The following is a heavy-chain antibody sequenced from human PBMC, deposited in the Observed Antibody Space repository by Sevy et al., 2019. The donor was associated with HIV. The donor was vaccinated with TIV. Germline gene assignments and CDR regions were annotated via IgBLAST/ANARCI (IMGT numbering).Heavy chain of an antibody. CDR1: GFTFSTYA. CDR2: ISGTGGTT. CDR3: AKTHCSTTSCSRTIDC. Sequence: GGSLRLSCAASGFTFSTYAMTWVRQPPARGLEWVSSISGTGGTTNYANSVRGRFTTSRDNSKNVVYLQMDSLRADDTALYFCAKTHCSTTSCSRTIDCWGQGTLVTVSS. V-gene: IGHV3-23*01. J-gene: IGHJ4*02. D-gene: IGHD2-2*01.